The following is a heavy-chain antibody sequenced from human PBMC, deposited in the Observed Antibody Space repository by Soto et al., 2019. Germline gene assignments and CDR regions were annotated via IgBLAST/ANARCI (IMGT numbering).Heavy chain of an antibody. CDR3: ARDVSPGSGPYYLDAFDM. CDR1: GFTFSDYW. J-gene: IGHJ3*02. D-gene: IGHD3-22*01. CDR2: IKKDESKK. Sequence: EVQLVESGGGLVQPGESLRLSCAASGFTFSDYWMTLVRQAPGKGLEWVANIKKDESKKSYLDSVRGRFTISRDNARNSLYLQMDSLRAEDTALYYCARDVSPGSGPYYLDAFDMWCQGTMVTVSS. V-gene: IGHV3-7*05.